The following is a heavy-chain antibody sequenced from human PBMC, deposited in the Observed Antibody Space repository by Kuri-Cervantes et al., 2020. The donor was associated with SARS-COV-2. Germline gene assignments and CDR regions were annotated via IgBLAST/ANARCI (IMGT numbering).Heavy chain of an antibody. CDR2: ISGSGGST. J-gene: IGHJ4*02. CDR1: GFTSSSYA. CDR3: AKTPIVVVIAITYYFDY. D-gene: IGHD2-21*01. V-gene: IGHV3-23*01. Sequence: GESLKISCAASGFTSSSYAMSWVRQAPGKGLEWVSAISGSGGSTYYADSVKGRFTISRDNSKNTLYLQMNSLRAEDTAVYYCAKTPIVVVIAITYYFDYWGQGTLVTVSS.